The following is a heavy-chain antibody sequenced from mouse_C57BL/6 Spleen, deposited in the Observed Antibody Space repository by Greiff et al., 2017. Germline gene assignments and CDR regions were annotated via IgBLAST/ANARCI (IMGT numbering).Heavy chain of an antibody. Sequence: QVQLKQPGAELVKPGASVKLSCKASGYTFTSYWMQWVKQRPGQGLEWIGEIDPSDSYTNYNQKFKGKATLTVDTSSSTAYMQLSSLTSEDSAVYYCARPFITTVVGYFDVWGTGTTVTVSS. J-gene: IGHJ1*03. CDR1: GYTFTSYW. CDR2: IDPSDSYT. CDR3: ARPFITTVVGYFDV. D-gene: IGHD1-1*01. V-gene: IGHV1-50*01.